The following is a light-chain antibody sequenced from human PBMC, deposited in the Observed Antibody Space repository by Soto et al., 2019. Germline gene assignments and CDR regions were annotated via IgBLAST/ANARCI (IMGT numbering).Light chain of an antibody. V-gene: IGKV3-20*01. J-gene: IGKJ1*01. CDR3: QQYGSSRW. CDR2: GAS. Sequence: IALWSSPGPVSFSRRDRGPLSCRASQSVSSSYLAWYKQKPGQAPRILIYGASSRATGIPDRFSGSGSGTEFTRTMIRLEAEHSAPYYRQQYGSSRWFGQGT. CDR1: QSVSSSY.